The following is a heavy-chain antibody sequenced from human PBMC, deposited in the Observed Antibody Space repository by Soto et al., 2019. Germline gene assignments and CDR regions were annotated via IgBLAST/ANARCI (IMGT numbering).Heavy chain of an antibody. D-gene: IGHD2-2*01. J-gene: IGHJ5*02. V-gene: IGHV4-31*03. CDR3: ASFTPPSLGYCSSTSCYNWFDP. Sequence: PSETLSLTCTVSGGSISSGGYYWSWIRQHPGKGLEWIGYIYYSGSTYYNPSLKSRVTISVDTSKNQFSLKLSSVTAADTAVYYCASFTPPSLGYCSSTSCYNWFDPWGQGTLVTVSS. CDR2: IYYSGST. CDR1: GGSISSGGYY.